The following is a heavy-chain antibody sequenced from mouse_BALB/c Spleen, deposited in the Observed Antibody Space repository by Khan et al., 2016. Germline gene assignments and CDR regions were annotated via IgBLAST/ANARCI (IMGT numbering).Heavy chain of an antibody. V-gene: IGHV1-7*01. CDR1: GYSFTSYW. CDR2: IIPNTGYT. Sequence: QIQLVQSGAELAKPGASVKMSCKASGYSFTSYWMHWVKQRPGQGLEWIGYIIPNTGYTEHNQKFKDMATFTASKYYTTDYMQLRSLTSEDSAVYYCARGATSFRVSDNWGQGTTLTVSS. J-gene: IGHJ2*01. CDR3: ARGATSFRVSDN. D-gene: IGHD1-2*01.